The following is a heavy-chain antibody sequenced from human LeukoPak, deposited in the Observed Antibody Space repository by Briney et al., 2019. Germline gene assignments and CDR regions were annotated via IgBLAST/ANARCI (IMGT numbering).Heavy chain of an antibody. D-gene: IGHD3-10*01. CDR3: ARVYGGGAMVRGVMSY. Sequence: ASVKVSCKASGYTFTGYYMHWVRQAPGQGLEWMGGINPNSGGTNYAQKFQGRVTMTRDTSISTAYMELSRLRSDDTAVYYCARVYGGGAMVRGVMSYWGQGTLVTVSS. CDR1: GYTFTGYY. J-gene: IGHJ4*02. CDR2: INPNSGGT. V-gene: IGHV1-2*02.